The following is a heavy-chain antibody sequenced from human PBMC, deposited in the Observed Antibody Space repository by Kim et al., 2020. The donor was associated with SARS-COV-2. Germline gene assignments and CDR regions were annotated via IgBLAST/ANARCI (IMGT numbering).Heavy chain of an antibody. CDR3: AKDFAPAHQQQLARDDY. V-gene: IGHV3-30*02. D-gene: IGHD6-13*01. Sequence: VKGRFTISRDHSKNTLYLQMNSLRAEDTAVYYCAKDFAPAHQQQLARDDYWGQGTLVTVSS. J-gene: IGHJ4*02.